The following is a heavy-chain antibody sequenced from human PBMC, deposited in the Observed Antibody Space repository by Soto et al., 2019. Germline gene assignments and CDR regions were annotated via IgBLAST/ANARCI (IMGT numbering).Heavy chain of an antibody. CDR1: GGTFSSYT. V-gene: IGHV1-69*02. D-gene: IGHD1-26*01. CDR2: IIPILGIA. CDR3: ARAQGVGATNSD. J-gene: IGHJ4*02. Sequence: QVQLVQSGAEVKKPGSSVKVSCKASGGTFSSYTISWVRQAPGQGLEWMGRIIPILGIANYAQKFQGRVTITADKSTSTAYMEQSSLRSEDTAVYYCARAQGVGATNSDWGQGTLVTVSS.